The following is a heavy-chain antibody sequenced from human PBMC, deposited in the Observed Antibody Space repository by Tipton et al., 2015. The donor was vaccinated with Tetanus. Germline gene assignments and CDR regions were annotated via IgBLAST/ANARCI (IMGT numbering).Heavy chain of an antibody. CDR2: IYYTGDT. D-gene: IGHD3-3*01. CDR1: GGSINNFY. V-gene: IGHV4-59*13. CDR3: VRSHVFRLTLFGEEIPRSGRFDP. J-gene: IGHJ5*02. Sequence: TLSLTCTVSGGSINNFYWNWIRQSPGKGLEWLGNIYYTGDTDYNPSLRGRATISLDKAKNHFSLRLRPVTAADTALYYCVRSHVFRLTLFGEEIPRSGRFDPWGQGTLVTVSS.